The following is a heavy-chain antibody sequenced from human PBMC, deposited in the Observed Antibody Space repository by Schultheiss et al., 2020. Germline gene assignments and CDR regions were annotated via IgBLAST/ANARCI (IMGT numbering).Heavy chain of an antibody. V-gene: IGHV4-30-4*08. D-gene: IGHD6-13*01. CDR1: GGSISSSSYY. Sequence: SETLSLTCTVSGGSISSSSYYWGWIRQPPGKGLEWIGYIYYSGSTYYNPSLKSRVTISVDTSKNQFSLKLSSVTAADTAVYYCAREGEQQRNFDYWGQGTLVTVS. J-gene: IGHJ4*02. CDR3: AREGEQQRNFDY. CDR2: IYYSGST.